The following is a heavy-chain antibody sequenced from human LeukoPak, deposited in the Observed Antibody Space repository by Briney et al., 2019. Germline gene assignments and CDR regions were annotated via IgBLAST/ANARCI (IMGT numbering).Heavy chain of an antibody. V-gene: IGHV3-23*01. CDR1: GFTFSSYA. CDR3: ARDPYSGSYGNYYYYFMDV. CDR2: ISASGGST. Sequence: GGSLRLSCAASGFTFSSYAMSWVRQPPGKGLEWVSAISASGGSTFYADSVKGRFTISRDNAKNSLYLQMNSLRAEDTAVYYCARDPYSGSYGNYYYYFMDVWGKGTTVTISS. J-gene: IGHJ6*03. D-gene: IGHD1-26*01.